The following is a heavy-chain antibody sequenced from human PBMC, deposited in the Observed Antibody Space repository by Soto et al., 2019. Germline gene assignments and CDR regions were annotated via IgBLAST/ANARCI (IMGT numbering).Heavy chain of an antibody. D-gene: IGHD3-3*01. CDR2: IYYSGST. J-gene: IGHJ5*02. CDR3: VRGVTVFGLVSRFWFDP. Sequence: PSETLSLTCTVSGGSISSGGYYWSWIRQHPGKGLEWIGYIYYSGSTYYNPSLKSRVTISVDTSKNQFSLKLSSLTAADRSVYFCVRGVTVFGLVSRFWFDPWGQGTVVTVSS. V-gene: IGHV4-31*03. CDR1: GGSISSGGYY.